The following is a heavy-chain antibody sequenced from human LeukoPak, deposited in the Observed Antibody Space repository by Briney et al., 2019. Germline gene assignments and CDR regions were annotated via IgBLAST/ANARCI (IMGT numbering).Heavy chain of an antibody. CDR3: XXDXXXAXXXXXSXPGMDV. CDR1: GFTFSSYG. D-gene: IGHD4-11*01. Sequence: GGSLRLSCAASGFTFSSYGMHWVRQAPGKGLEWVADIWFDGKNEHFADSVKGRFTISRDNSKNTMYLQINSLRAEDTAVYYXXXDXXXAXXXXXSXPGMDVWGQGTTVTVSS. J-gene: IGHJ6*02. CDR2: IWFDGKNE. V-gene: IGHV3-33*01.